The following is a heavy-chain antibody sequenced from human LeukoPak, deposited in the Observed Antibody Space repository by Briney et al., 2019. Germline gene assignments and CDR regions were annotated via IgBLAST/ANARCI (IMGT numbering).Heavy chain of an antibody. D-gene: IGHD3-3*01. CDR3: AKTSYYDFWSGRPHYYYYGMDV. J-gene: IGHJ6*02. V-gene: IGHV3-23*01. CDR1: GFTFSRYA. Sequence: GGSLRLSCAASGFTFSRYAMSWVRQAPGKGLEWVSAISGSGGSTYYADSVKGRFTISRDNSKNTLYLQMNSLRAEDTAVYYCAKTSYYDFWSGRPHYYYYGMDVWGQGTTVTVSS. CDR2: ISGSGGST.